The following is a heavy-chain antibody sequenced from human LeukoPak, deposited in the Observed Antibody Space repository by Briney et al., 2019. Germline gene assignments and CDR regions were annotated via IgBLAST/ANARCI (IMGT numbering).Heavy chain of an antibody. D-gene: IGHD6-19*01. Sequence: GESLKISCKGSGYSFNRYWIGWVLQMPGKGLEWMGIIYPGDSDTRYSPSFQGQVTISADKSISTAYLQWSSLKASDTAMYYCARTGYSSGWYGGFDIWGQGTMVTVSS. CDR3: ARTGYSSGWYGGFDI. J-gene: IGHJ3*02. CDR1: GYSFNRYW. CDR2: IYPGDSDT. V-gene: IGHV5-51*01.